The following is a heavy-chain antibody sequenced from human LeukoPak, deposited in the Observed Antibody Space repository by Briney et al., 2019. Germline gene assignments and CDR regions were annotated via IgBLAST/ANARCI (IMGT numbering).Heavy chain of an antibody. J-gene: IGHJ4*02. D-gene: IGHD6-13*01. Sequence: PSETLSLTCTVSGGSISNDYWSWIRQPPGKGLEWIGYIYYSGTTNYNPSLKSRVTISVDTSKNQFSLKLSSVTAADTAVYYCARHEIPRYSSSWFDYWGQGTLVTVSS. V-gene: IGHV4-59*08. CDR2: IYYSGTT. CDR3: ARHEIPRYSSSWFDY. CDR1: GGSISNDY.